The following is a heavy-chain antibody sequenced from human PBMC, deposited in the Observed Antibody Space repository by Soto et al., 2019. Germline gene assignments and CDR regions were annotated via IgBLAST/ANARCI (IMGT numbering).Heavy chain of an antibody. CDR1: GGSISRGGYS. CDR2: IYHSGST. D-gene: IGHD2-2*01. Sequence: TLSLTCAVSGGSISRGGYSWSWIRQPPGKGLEWIGYIYHSGSTYYNPSLKSRVTISVDRSKNQFSLKLSSVTAADTAVYYCARVPDRWGQGTLVTVSS. V-gene: IGHV4-30-2*01. J-gene: IGHJ5*02. CDR3: ARVPDR.